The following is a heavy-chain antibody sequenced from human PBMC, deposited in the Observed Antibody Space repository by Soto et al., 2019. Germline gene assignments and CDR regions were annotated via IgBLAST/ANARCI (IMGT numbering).Heavy chain of an antibody. D-gene: IGHD3-16*01. J-gene: IGHJ4*02. CDR1: GFTFSNAW. V-gene: IGHV3-15*07. CDR3: TTAPKYYDYVWGSPSPDY. Sequence: GGSLRLSCAASGFTFSNAWMNWVRQAPGKGLEWVGRVKSRTDGGTTDYAAPVKGRFTISRDDIKSTLYLQVNTLKIEDTAVYYCTTAPKYYDYVWGSPSPDYWGQGTLVTVSS. CDR2: VKSRTDGGTT.